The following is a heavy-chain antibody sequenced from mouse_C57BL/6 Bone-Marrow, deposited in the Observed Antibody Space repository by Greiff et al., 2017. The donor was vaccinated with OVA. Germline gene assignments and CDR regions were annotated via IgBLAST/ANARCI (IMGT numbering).Heavy chain of an antibody. J-gene: IGHJ1*03. CDR3: ARGPPYFDV. CDR1: GYSFTSYY. Sequence: QVQLQQSGPELVQPGASVKISCKASGYSFTSYYIHWVKQRPGQGLEWIGWIYPGSGNTKYNEKFKGKATLTADTSSSAAYMQLSSLTSEDSAVYYCARGPPYFDVWGTGTTVTVSS. V-gene: IGHV1-66*01. CDR2: IYPGSGNT.